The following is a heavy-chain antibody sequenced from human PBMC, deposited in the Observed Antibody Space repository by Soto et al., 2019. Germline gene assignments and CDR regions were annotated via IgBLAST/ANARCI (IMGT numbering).Heavy chain of an antibody. CDR1: GGSISSGGYC. CDR3: ARDVYRDHFDY. J-gene: IGHJ4*02. Sequence: PSETLSLTCTVSGGSISSGGYCWSCIRQHPGKGLEWIGYIYYSGSTYYNPSLKSRVTISVDTSKNQFSLKLSSVTAADTAVYYCARDVYRDHFDYRGQGTLVTVSS. D-gene: IGHD5-18*01. V-gene: IGHV4-31*03. CDR2: IYYSGST.